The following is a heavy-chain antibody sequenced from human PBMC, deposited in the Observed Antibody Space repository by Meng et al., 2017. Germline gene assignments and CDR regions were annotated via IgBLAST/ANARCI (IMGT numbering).Heavy chain of an antibody. D-gene: IGHD2-21*02. CDR1: GFTFSSYS. V-gene: IGHV3-21*01. CDR3: ARDRWGHWYSDL. J-gene: IGHJ2*01. Sequence: EVRLVESGGGLVKPGGSLRLSCAASGFTFSSYSMNWVRQAPGKGLEWVSSISSSSSYIYYADSVKGRFTISRDNAKNSLYLQMNSLRAEDTAVYYCARDRWGHWYSDLWGRGTLVTVSS. CDR2: ISSSSSYI.